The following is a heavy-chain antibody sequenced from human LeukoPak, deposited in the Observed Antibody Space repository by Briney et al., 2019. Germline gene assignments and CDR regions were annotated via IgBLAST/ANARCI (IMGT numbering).Heavy chain of an antibody. V-gene: IGHV4-31*03. D-gene: IGHD2-21*02. Sequence: SEILSLTCTVSGGSISSGGYYWSWIRQHPGKGLEWIGYIYYSGSTYYNPSLKSRVTISVDTSKNQSSLKLSSVTAADTAVYYCAREQKSYGTATTKTHDAFDIWGQGTMVTVSS. CDR3: AREQKSYGTATTKTHDAFDI. CDR1: GGSISSGGYY. J-gene: IGHJ3*02. CDR2: IYYSGST.